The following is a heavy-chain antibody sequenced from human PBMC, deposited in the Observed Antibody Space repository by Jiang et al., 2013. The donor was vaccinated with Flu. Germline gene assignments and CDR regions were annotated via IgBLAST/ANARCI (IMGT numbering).Heavy chain of an antibody. CDR3: ARDLGGYYYYGMDV. V-gene: IGHV4-59*01. CDR2: SGST. J-gene: IGHJ6*02. Sequence: SGSTNYNPSLKSRVTISVDTSKNQFSLKLSSVTAADTAVYYCARDLGGYYYYGMDVWGQGTTVTVSS. D-gene: IGHD2-15*01.